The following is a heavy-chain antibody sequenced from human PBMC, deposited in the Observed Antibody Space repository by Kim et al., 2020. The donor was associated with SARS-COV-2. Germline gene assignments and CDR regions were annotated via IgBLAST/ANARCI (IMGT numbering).Heavy chain of an antibody. D-gene: IGHD3-22*01. CDR2: ISGRGCRT. V-gene: IGHV3-23*02. CDR1: GFTFSNYG. CDR3: AKGDDSSDSAFDK. Sequence: GGSLRLSCAASGFTFSNYGMTWVRQAPGKGLEWVSGISGRGCRTNHEDFEKGRIIISRDNSSKILHLVMNRLSDEDTVDYYCAKGDDSSDSAFDKWGQG. J-gene: IGHJ3*02.